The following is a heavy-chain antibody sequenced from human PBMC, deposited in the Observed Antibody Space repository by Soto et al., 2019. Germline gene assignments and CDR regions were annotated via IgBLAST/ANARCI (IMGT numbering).Heavy chain of an antibody. V-gene: IGHV2-5*01. CDR3: AHRARLGELSGGWFDY. J-gene: IGHJ4*02. CDR2: IYWNDDK. Sequence: QITLKESGPTLVKPTQTLTLTCTFSGFSLSTSGVGVGWIRQPPGKALEWLALIYWNDDKRYSPSLKSRLTITKDTSKHQVVLTMTNMDPVDTATYYCAHRARLGELSGGWFDYWGQGTLVTVSS. CDR1: GFSLSTSGVG. D-gene: IGHD3-16*02.